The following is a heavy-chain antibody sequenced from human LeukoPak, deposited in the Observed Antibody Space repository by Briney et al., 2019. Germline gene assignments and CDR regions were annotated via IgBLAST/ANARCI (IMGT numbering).Heavy chain of an antibody. Sequence: QSGGSLRLSCAASGFTVSSNDLTWVRHTPGKGLEWVAIFYGDGNTNYADSVKGRFTLSRDTSRNTLYLQMNSLRTEDTAVFYCARNRPGNGYFDSGGQGTLVTVSS. V-gene: IGHV3-66*01. J-gene: IGHJ4*02. CDR2: FYGDGNT. D-gene: IGHD1-14*01. CDR1: GFTVSSND. CDR3: ARNRPGNGYFDS.